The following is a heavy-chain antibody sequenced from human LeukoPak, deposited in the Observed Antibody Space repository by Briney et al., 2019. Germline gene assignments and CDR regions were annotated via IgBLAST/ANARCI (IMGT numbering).Heavy chain of an antibody. J-gene: IGHJ4*02. Sequence: GGSLRLSCAASGFTFTSYSMNWVRQAPGKGLEWVSTISGGGGSTYYADSVKGRFTISRDNSKNTLYLQVNSPRAEDTAVYYCAKGGKWDVTPFDYWGQGTLVTVSS. CDR3: AKGGKWDVTPFDY. CDR1: GFTFTSYS. CDR2: ISGGGGST. V-gene: IGHV3-23*01. D-gene: IGHD1-26*01.